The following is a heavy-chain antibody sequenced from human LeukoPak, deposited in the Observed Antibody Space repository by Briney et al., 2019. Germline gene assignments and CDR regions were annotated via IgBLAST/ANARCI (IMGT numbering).Heavy chain of an antibody. CDR1: GFTFSSYS. CDR2: ISSSSYI. V-gene: IGHV3-21*01. CDR3: ARALGYYDSSGYFY. D-gene: IGHD3-22*01. Sequence: PGGSLRLSCAASGFTFSSYSMNWVRQAPGKGLEWVSSISSSSYIYYADSVKGRFSISRDNAKNSLYLQMNSLRAEDTAVYYCARALGYYDSSGYFYWGQGTLVTVSS. J-gene: IGHJ4*02.